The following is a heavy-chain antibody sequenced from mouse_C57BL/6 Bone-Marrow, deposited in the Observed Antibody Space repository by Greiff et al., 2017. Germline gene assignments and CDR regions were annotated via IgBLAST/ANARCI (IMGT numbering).Heavy chain of an antibody. D-gene: IGHD2-3*01. CDR1: GYTFTDYE. J-gene: IGHJ4*01. CDR2: IDPETGGT. CDR3: TRDGGWLRIYYAMDY. V-gene: IGHV1-15*01. Sequence: QVQLKQSGAELVRPGASVTLSCKASGYTFTDYEMHWVKQTPVHGLEWIGAIDPETGGTAYNQKFKGKAILTADESSSTAYMELRSLTSEDSAVYYCTRDGGWLRIYYAMDYWGQGTSVTVSS.